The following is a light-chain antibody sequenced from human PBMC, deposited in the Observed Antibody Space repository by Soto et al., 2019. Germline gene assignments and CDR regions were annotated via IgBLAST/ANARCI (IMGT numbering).Light chain of an antibody. J-gene: IGKJ4*01. CDR1: QSVYSN. Sequence: EIVMTQSPATLSLSPGERATLSCRASQSVYSNLAWYQQKPGQTPRLLIYESSTRATGIPARFSGGESGTEFTLTISRLQSEDFADYFCQQYQSWPLTFGGGTKVEIK. CDR2: ESS. CDR3: QQYQSWPLT. V-gene: IGKV3-15*01.